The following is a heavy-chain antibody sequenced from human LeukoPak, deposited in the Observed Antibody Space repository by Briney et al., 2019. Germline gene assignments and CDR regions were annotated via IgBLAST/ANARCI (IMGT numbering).Heavy chain of an antibody. J-gene: IGHJ4*02. D-gene: IGHD3-10*01. V-gene: IGHV3-30*04. CDR1: GFTFSNFA. CDR2: ISSDGSYE. Sequence: PGGSLRLSCAASGFTFSNFALHWVRQAPGRGLEWVALISSDGSYEYYADSVKGRFTISRDNSENTLYLQMTNLRAEDTAVYFCARDHGAFDYWGQGTLVTVSS. CDR3: ARDHGAFDY.